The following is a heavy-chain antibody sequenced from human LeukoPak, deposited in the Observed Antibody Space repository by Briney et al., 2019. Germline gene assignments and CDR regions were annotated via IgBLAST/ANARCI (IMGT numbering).Heavy chain of an antibody. CDR2: INYSGST. CDR1: GGSFSGYY. Sequence: SETLSLTCAVYGGSFSGYYWNWIRQTPGKGLEWIGEINYSGSTNCNPSLKSRVTISVDRSKNQFSLKLSSVTAADTAVYYCARGDYYGSGYSSYYYYMDVWGKGTTVTVSS. D-gene: IGHD3-10*01. CDR3: ARGDYYGSGYSSYYYYMDV. V-gene: IGHV4-34*01. J-gene: IGHJ6*03.